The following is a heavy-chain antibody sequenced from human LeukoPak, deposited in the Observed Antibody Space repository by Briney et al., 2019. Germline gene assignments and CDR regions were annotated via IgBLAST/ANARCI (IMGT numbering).Heavy chain of an antibody. CDR2: ISGSGGST. Sequence: GGTLRLSCAASGFTFSSYGMSWVRQASGKGLEWVSAISGSGGSTYYADSVKGRFTISRDNSKNTLYLQMNSLRAEDTAVYYCAKGGTYYDILTGYNFDYWGQGTLVTVSS. CDR3: AKGGTYYDILTGYNFDY. D-gene: IGHD3-9*01. J-gene: IGHJ4*02. CDR1: GFTFSSYG. V-gene: IGHV3-23*01.